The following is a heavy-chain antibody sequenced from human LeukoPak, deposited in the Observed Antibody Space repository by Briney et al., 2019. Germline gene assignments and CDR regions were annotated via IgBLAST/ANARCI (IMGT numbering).Heavy chain of an antibody. J-gene: IGHJ4*02. CDR3: AKDISGSWSIDY. Sequence: GGSLRLSCAASGFTFSSYGMHWVRQAPGRGLEWVAFIRYDGSNKYYADSVKGRFTISRGNSKNTLYLQMNSLRAEDTAVYYCAKDISGSWSIDYWGQGTLVTVSS. V-gene: IGHV3-30*02. CDR1: GFTFSSYG. CDR2: IRYDGSNK. D-gene: IGHD6-13*01.